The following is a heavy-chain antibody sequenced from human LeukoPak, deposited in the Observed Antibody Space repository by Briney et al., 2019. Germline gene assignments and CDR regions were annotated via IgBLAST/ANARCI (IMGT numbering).Heavy chain of an antibody. D-gene: IGHD4-17*01. V-gene: IGHV4-4*07. J-gene: IGHJ3*01. CDR1: GDSISSYY. Sequence: SETLSLTCTVSGDSISSYYWSWLRQPAGKGLEWIGRIYTSGSTNYNPSLRSRVSISVDKSKNQFSLKLSSVTAADTAVYYCARGDTTVTTSISTFDFWGQGTMVTVSS. CDR3: ARGDTTVTTSISTFDF. CDR2: IYTSGST.